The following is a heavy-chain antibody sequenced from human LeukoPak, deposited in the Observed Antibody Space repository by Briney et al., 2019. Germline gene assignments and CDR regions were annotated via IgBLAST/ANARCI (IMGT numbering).Heavy chain of an antibody. CDR2: MWYDGSNK. D-gene: IGHD5-18*01. CDR3: ARGPYSYGPYYFDY. J-gene: IGHJ4*02. V-gene: IGHV3-33*08. Sequence: PGGSLRLSCAASGFTFSSYWMSWVRQAPGKGLEWVAVMWYDGSNKYYADSVKGRFTISRDNSKNTLYLQMNSLRAEDTAVYYCARGPYSYGPYYFDYWGQGTLVTVSS. CDR1: GFTFSSYW.